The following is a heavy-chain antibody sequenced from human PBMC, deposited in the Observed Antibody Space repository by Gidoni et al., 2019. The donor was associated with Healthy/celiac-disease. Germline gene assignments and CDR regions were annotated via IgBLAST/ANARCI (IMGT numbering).Heavy chain of an antibody. CDR2: ISCNSGSI. CDR1: GFTCDDYA. J-gene: IGHJ4*02. CDR3: AKGQGYIWGSYPFDY. V-gene: IGHV3-9*01. Sequence: EVQLVEAGGGLVQPGRSLRLSCAASGFTCDDYAMHWVRQAPGKGLEWVSGISCNSGSIGYADSVKGRFTISRDNAKNSLYLQMNSLRAEDTALYYCAKGQGYIWGSYPFDYWGQGTLVTVSS. D-gene: IGHD3-16*02.